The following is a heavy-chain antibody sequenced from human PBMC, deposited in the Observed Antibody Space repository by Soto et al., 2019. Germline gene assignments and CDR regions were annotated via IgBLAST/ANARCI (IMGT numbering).Heavy chain of an antibody. D-gene: IGHD3-22*01. V-gene: IGHV3-33*01. Sequence: PGGSLRLSCAASGFTFSSYGMHWVRQAPGKGLEWVAVIWYDGSNKYYADSVKGRFTISRDNSKNTLYLQMNSLRAEDTAAYYCARALYYYDSSGYYGFDPWGQGTLVTVSS. J-gene: IGHJ5*02. CDR3: ARALYYYDSSGYYGFDP. CDR2: IWYDGSNK. CDR1: GFTFSSYG.